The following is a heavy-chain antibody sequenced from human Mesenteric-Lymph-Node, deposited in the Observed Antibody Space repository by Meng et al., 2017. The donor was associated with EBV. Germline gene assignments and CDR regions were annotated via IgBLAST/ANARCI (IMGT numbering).Heavy chain of an antibody. D-gene: IGHD4-11*01. V-gene: IGHV4-34*01. CDR1: GGSFSGYY. J-gene: IGHJ5*02. CDR3: ARGKTVGRSPWFDP. Sequence: QVTLQQGGGGLLKPSETLSLTCAVYGGSFSGYYWTWIRQSPGKGLEWIGESNQSGSTSYNPSLKSRVTISVDTSQNQFSLKLSSVTAADTAVYYCARGKTVGRSPWFDPWGQGTLVTVSS. CDR2: SNQSGST.